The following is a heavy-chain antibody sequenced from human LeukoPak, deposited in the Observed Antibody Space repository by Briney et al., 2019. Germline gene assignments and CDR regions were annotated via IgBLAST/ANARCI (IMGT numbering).Heavy chain of an antibody. V-gene: IGHV4-39*01. CDR3: ARRPAYYDFWSGYYTDY. J-gene: IGHJ4*02. Sequence: SETLSLTCTVSGGSISSYYWGWIRQPPGKGLEWIGSIYYSGSTYYNPSLKSRVTISVDTSKNQFSLKLSSVTAADTAVYYCARRPAYYDFWSGYYTDYWGQGTLVTVSS. CDR1: GGSISSYY. CDR2: IYYSGST. D-gene: IGHD3-3*01.